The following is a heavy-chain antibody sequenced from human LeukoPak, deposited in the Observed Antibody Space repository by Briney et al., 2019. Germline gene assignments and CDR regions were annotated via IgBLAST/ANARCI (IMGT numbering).Heavy chain of an antibody. V-gene: IGHV1-69*13. CDR3: ARGPRSSWYFIGRDY. J-gene: IGHJ4*02. CDR2: IIPIFGTA. Sequence: EASVKVSCKASGGTFSSYAISWVRQAPGQGLEWMGGIIPIFGTANYAQKFQGRVTITADESTSTAYVELSSLRSEDTAVYYCARGPRSSWYFIGRDYWGQGTLVTVSS. CDR1: GGTFSSYA. D-gene: IGHD6-13*01.